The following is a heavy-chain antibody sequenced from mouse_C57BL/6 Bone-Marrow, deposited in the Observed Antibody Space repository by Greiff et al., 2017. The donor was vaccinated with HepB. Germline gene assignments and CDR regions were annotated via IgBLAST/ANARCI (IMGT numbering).Heavy chain of an antibody. Sequence: EVNVVESGGDLVKPGGSLKLSCAASGFTFSSYGMSWVRLTPDKRLEWVATISSGGRYTYYPDSVKGRFTISRDNAKNTLYLQMSSLKSEDTAMYYCARQDGSSYCYAMDYWGQGASVTVAS. V-gene: IGHV5-6*01. CDR3: ARQDGSSYCYAMDY. J-gene: IGHJ4*01. CDR1: GFTFSSYG. CDR2: ISSGGRYT. D-gene: IGHD1-1*01.